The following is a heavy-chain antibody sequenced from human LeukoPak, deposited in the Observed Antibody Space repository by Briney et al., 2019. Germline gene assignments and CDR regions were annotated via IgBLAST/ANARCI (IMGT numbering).Heavy chain of an antibody. J-gene: IGHJ4*02. D-gene: IGHD5-12*01. CDR3: ARVLGSVATYYFGS. CDR1: GFTFSPYW. V-gene: IGHV3-7*01. Sequence: PGGSLRLSCAASGFTFSPYWMSWVRQAPGKGLEWVANIKPDGFEKSYVDSVKGRFTIFRDDARNSLYLQMNSLRAEDTAVYYCARVLGSVATYYFGSWGQGTLVTVSS. CDR2: IKPDGFEK.